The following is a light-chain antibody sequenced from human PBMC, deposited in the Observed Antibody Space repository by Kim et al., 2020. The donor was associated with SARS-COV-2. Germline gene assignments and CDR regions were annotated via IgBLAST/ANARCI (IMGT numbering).Light chain of an antibody. V-gene: IGLV6-57*01. CDR2: QDN. CDR1: SGSIARNY. CDR3: KSYDGTTWV. Sequence: GKAVTSACTRSSGSIARNYEQWFQQRPSSSPTTVIYQDNQRPSGVPDRFSGSIDRSSHTASLTISGLRTENEADYYGKSYDGTTWVFGGGTQLTVL. J-gene: IGLJ3*02.